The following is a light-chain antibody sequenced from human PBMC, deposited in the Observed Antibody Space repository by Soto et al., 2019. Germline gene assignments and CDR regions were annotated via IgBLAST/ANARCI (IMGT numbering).Light chain of an antibody. Sequence: ELVITQSPATLSVSPGERATLSCRASESVSNNLAWYQQKPGQAPRLLIYGAFTRATGTPARFSGSGSGTEFTLTVSNLQSEDFTVYHCQQYHDWPWTFGQGTKVEIK. J-gene: IGKJ1*01. CDR2: GAF. CDR3: QQYHDWPWT. CDR1: ESVSNN. V-gene: IGKV3-15*01.